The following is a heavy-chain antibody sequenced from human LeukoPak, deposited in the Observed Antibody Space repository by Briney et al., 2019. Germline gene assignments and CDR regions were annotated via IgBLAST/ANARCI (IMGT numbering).Heavy chain of an antibody. CDR1: GYTFSSYA. D-gene: IGHD4-23*01. Sequence: ASVKVSCKASGYTFSSYAIHWVRQAPGQRPEWMGWIYVGNGNTKYSQKFQDRVTITRDTSTSTVYMELSSLRSEDTAVYYCASGGNSLDYWGQGTLVTVSS. V-gene: IGHV1-3*01. CDR2: IYVGNGNT. J-gene: IGHJ4*02. CDR3: ASGGNSLDY.